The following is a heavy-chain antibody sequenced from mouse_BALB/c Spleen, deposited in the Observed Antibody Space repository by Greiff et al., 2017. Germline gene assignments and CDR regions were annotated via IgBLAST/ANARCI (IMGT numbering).Heavy chain of an antibody. J-gene: IGHJ4*01. Sequence: EVKLMESGAELVKPGASVKLSCTASGFNIKDTYMHWVKQRPEQGLEWIGRIDPANGNTKYDPKFQGKATITADTSSNTAYLQLSSLTSEDTAVYYCASTVVGYYAMDYWGQGTSVTVSS. CDR3: ASTVVGYYAMDY. D-gene: IGHD1-1*01. CDR2: IDPANGNT. CDR1: GFNIKDTY. V-gene: IGHV14-3*02.